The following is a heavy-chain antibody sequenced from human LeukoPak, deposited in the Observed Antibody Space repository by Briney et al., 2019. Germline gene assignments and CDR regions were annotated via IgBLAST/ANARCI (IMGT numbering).Heavy chain of an antibody. J-gene: IGHJ4*02. CDR1: GFTFSSYA. D-gene: IGHD6-13*01. CDR3: AKEGSSSWYGIDY. V-gene: IGHV3-23*01. Sequence: GGSLRLSCAASGFTFSSYAMSWVRQAPGKGLEWVSAISGSGGSKYYADSVKGRFTISRNNSKNTLYLQMNSLRAEDTAVYYCAKEGSSSWYGIDYWGQGTLVTVSS. CDR2: ISGSGGSK.